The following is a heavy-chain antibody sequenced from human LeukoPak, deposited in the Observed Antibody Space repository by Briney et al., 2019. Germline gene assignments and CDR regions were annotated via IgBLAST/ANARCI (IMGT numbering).Heavy chain of an antibody. CDR1: EFTFSRYT. CDR2: ITGSSTFI. V-gene: IGHV3-21*01. CDR3: ARANDCIDY. J-gene: IGHJ4*02. D-gene: IGHD2-21*02. Sequence: GGSLRLSCAASEFTFSRYTMNWVRQAPGMGLEWISSITGSSTFIYYSDSVRGRFTISRDNANNSLYLQMNSLRAEDTAVYYCARANDCIDYWGQGTLVTVSS.